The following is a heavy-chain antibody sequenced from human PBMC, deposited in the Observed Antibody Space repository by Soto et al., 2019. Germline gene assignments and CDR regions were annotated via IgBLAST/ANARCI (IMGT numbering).Heavy chain of an antibody. V-gene: IGHV1-18*01. CDR1: GYSFTNYG. Sequence: QVQLVQSGAEVKKPGASVKVSCKASGYSFTNYGISWVRQAPGQGLEWMGWISTYSGNTNYAQKFQGRVTMSTDTSPSTAYKDLRSLRSDDTAVYYCARPNYDSSGYYSTHNWFDPWGQGTLVTVSS. CDR3: ARPNYDSSGYYSTHNWFDP. D-gene: IGHD3-22*01. J-gene: IGHJ5*02. CDR2: ISTYSGNT.